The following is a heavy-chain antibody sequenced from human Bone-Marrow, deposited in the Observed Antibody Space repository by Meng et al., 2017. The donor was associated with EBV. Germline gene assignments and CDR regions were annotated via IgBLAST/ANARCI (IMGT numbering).Heavy chain of an antibody. J-gene: IGHJ4*02. Sequence: VQLRASVPGQVKPSETLSLTCNVSGGSVRSGGCDWRLIRQSTGKGVEWIGYIYYSGSTNYNPSLKSRVTISVDTSKNQFSLKLSSVTAADTAVYYCARRRLQFGYFDYWGQGTLVTVSS. D-gene: IGHD5-24*01. V-gene: IGHV4-61*08. CDR1: GGSVRSGGCD. CDR3: ARRRLQFGYFDY. CDR2: IYYSGST.